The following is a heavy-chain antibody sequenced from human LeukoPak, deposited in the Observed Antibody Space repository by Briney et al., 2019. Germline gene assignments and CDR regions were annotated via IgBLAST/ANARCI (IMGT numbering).Heavy chain of an antibody. D-gene: IGHD4-11*01. J-gene: IGHJ5*02. CDR3: AREVSAAYSNYLRWFDP. Sequence: PSETLSLTCTVSGGSISSGDYYWSWIRQPPGKGLEWIGYIYYSGSTYYNPSLKSRVTISVDTSKNQFSLKLSSVTAADTAVYYCAREVSAAYSNYLRWFDPWGQGTLVTVSS. CDR2: IYYSGST. V-gene: IGHV4-30-4*01. CDR1: GGSISSGDYY.